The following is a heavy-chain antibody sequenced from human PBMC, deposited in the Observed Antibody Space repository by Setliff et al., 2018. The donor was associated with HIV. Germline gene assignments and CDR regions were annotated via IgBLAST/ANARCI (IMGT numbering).Heavy chain of an antibody. CDR1: GFLFHTYW. CDR3: AKTLPTLYPPHDYYFAMDA. J-gene: IGHJ6*02. Sequence: GSLRLSCAASGFLFHTYWMSWVRQAPGQGLEWVANIKQDGSEKYYVDSVKGRFTISRDNAKNALYLKMNSLRAEDTAVYYCAKTLPTLYPPHDYYFAMDAWGQGTTVTVSS. D-gene: IGHD2-15*01. V-gene: IGHV3-7*05. CDR2: IKQDGSEK.